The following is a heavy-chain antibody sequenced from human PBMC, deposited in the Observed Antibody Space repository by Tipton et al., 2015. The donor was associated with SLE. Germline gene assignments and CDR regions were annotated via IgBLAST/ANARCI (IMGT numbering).Heavy chain of an antibody. CDR3: GRHKTATRAFDF. J-gene: IGHJ3*01. CDR2: IYTSGTT. Sequence: LSLTCTVSGDSITSGNYYWYWIRQPAGKGLEWIGHIYTSGTTNYNPSLKSRVTISIDTSKNQFSLRLNSVTAADTAVYYCGRHKTATRAFDFWGQGTLVTVSS. CDR1: GDSITSGNYY. V-gene: IGHV4-61*09. D-gene: IGHD1-1*01.